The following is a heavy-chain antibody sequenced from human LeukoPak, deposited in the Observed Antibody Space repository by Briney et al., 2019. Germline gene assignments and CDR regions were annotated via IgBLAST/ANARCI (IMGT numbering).Heavy chain of an antibody. J-gene: IGHJ6*02. CDR3: ARGGEGYFYYYGMDV. CDR2: NYHRRTT. Sequence: KTSETLSLTCTVSGGFISSYYWSWIRQPPGKGLEWIGYNYHRRTTNSNPSLKSRVSISIDTSKNQFSLKLSSVTAADTAVYYCARGGEGYFYYYGMDVWGQGTTVTVPS. D-gene: IGHD3-10*01. CDR1: GGFISSYY. V-gene: IGHV4-59*01.